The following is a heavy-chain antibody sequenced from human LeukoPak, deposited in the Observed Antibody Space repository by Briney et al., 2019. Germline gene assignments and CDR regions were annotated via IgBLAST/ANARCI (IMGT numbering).Heavy chain of an antibody. J-gene: IGHJ4*02. D-gene: IGHD2-2*01. CDR3: AGGTKLGYCSSTSCYPIDY. CDR1: GFTFSSYE. Sequence: GSLRLSCAASGFTFSSYEMNWVRQAPGKGLEWVSYISSSGSTIYYPDSVKGRFTISRDNAKNSLYLQMNSLRAEDTAVYYCAGGTKLGYCSSTSCYPIDYWGQGTLVTVSS. V-gene: IGHV3-48*03. CDR2: ISSSGSTI.